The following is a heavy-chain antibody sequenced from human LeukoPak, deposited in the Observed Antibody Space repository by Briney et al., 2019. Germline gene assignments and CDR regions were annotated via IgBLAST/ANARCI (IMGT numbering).Heavy chain of an antibody. CDR2: IRYDGSNK. J-gene: IGHJ4*02. V-gene: IGHV3-30*02. Sequence: PGRSLRLSCAASGFTFSSYAMHWVRQAPGKGLEWVAFIRYDGSNKYYADSVKGRFTISRDNSKNTLYLQMNSLRAEDTAVYYCAKTTKDSSGYLDYWGQGTLVTVSS. D-gene: IGHD3-22*01. CDR1: GFTFSSYA. CDR3: AKTTKDSSGYLDY.